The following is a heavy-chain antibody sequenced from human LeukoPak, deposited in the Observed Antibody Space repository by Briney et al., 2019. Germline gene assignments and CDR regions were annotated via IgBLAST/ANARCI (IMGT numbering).Heavy chain of an antibody. J-gene: IGHJ4*02. Sequence: PGGSLRLSCVASGFSFNTYWMHWVRQAPGKGLVWASRISGDGSNTTYADSVKGRFTISRDNAKNTVYLQMNSLRAEDTAVYYCARANYHNNWGQGTLVTVSS. CDR2: ISGDGSNT. CDR3: ARANYHNN. CDR1: GFSFNTYW. D-gene: IGHD3-9*01. V-gene: IGHV3-74*01.